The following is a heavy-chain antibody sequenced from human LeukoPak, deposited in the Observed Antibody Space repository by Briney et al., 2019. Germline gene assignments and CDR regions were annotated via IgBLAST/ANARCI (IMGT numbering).Heavy chain of an antibody. CDR2: IYTSGST. J-gene: IGHJ5*02. V-gene: IGHV4-4*07. CDR3: ARDYYGSGWFDP. Sequence: SETLSLTCTVSGGSISSYYWSWIRHPAGKGLEWMGGIYTSGSTNYNPSLKSRVSMSVDTSKNQFSLKLSSVTAADTAVYYCARDYYGSGWFDPWGQGTLVSVSS. D-gene: IGHD3-10*01. CDR1: GGSISSYY.